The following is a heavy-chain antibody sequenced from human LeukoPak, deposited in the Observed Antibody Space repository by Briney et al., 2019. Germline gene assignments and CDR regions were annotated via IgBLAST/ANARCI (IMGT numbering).Heavy chain of an antibody. V-gene: IGHV4-59*08. J-gene: IGHJ4*02. CDR1: GGSISSYY. CDR2: IYYSGST. CDR3: ARQYYYESGGYVLDY. D-gene: IGHD3-22*01. Sequence: SETLSLTCTVSGGSISSYYWSWIRQPPGKGLEWIGYIYYSGSTNYHPSLQSRITISVDTSKNQFSLKLNSVTAADTAVYYCARQYYYESGGYVLDYWGQGTLVTVST.